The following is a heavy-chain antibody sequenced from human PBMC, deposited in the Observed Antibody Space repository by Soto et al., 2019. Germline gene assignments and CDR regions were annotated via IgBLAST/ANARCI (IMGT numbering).Heavy chain of an antibody. J-gene: IGHJ4*02. D-gene: IGHD3-22*01. CDR2: ISVYNGDT. CDR3: ARTRQYYESTGYHHPIESFDY. Sequence: ASVKVSCKTSGYTFINYGISWVRQAPGQGLEWMGWISVYNGDTNFAQRLQDRLIMTTDTSTNTASMELKSLRSDDTAVYYCARTRQYYESTGYHHPIESFDYWGQGTLVTVSS. V-gene: IGHV1-18*01. CDR1: GYTFINYG.